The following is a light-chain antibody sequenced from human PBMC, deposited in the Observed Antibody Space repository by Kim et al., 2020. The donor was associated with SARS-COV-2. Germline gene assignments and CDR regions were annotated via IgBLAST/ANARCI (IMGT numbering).Light chain of an antibody. CDR1: NIGSKS. CDR3: QVWDSSSDQHV. V-gene: IGLV3-21*04. J-gene: IGLJ1*01. CDR2: YDS. Sequence: SYELTQPPSVSVAPGKTARITCGGNNIGSKSVHWYQQKPGQAPVLVIYYDSDRPSGIPERFSGSNSGNTATLTISRVEAGDEADYYCQVWDSSSDQHVFGTGTKVTVL.